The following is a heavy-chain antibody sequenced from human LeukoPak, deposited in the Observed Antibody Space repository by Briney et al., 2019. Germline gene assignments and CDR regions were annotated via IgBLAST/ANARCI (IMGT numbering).Heavy chain of an antibody. CDR1: GGSLSSYY. CDR2: IYTSGST. V-gene: IGHV4-4*09. D-gene: IGHD6-6*01. Sequence: ETLSLTCTVSGGSLSSYYWSWIRQPPGKGLEWIGYIYTSGSTNYNPSLKSRVTISVDTSKNQFSLKLSSVTAADTAVYYCARQGSSSSFYNWFDPWGQGTLVTVSS. J-gene: IGHJ5*02. CDR3: ARQGSSSSFYNWFDP.